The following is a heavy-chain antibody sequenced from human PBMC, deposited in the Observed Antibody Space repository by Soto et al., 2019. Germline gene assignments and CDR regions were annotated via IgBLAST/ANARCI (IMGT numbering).Heavy chain of an antibody. CDR1: GFTVSSNY. J-gene: IGHJ6*02. V-gene: IGHV3-66*01. CDR2: IYSGGST. Sequence: EVQLVESGGGLVQPGGSLRLSCAASGFTVSSNYMSWVRQAPGKGLEWVSVIYSGGSTYYADSVKSRFTISRDNSKNTLYLQMNSLRAEDTAVYYCARDRGGYYYYGMDVWGQGTTVTVSS. D-gene: IGHD3-10*01. CDR3: ARDRGGYYYYGMDV.